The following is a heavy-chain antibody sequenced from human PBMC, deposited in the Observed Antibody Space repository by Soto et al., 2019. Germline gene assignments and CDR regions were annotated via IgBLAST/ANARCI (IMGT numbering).Heavy chain of an antibody. D-gene: IGHD1-7*01. CDR2: INHSGNT. Sequence: PSETLSLTCAVYGGSFSGYYWSWIRQTPGKGLEWIGEINHSGNTNYNPSLKSRVTISADTSKNQFSLKLTSVTAADRAVYYCARGGSGTYYSSDYWGQGTLVTVSS. CDR1: GGSFSGYY. V-gene: IGHV4-34*01. J-gene: IGHJ4*02. CDR3: ARGGSGTYYSSDY.